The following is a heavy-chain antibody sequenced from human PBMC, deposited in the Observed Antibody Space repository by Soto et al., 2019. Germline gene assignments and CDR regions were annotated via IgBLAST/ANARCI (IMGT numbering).Heavy chain of an antibody. V-gene: IGHV1-69*01. CDR3: AREVGYGDFSAALLD. D-gene: IGHD4-17*01. J-gene: IGHJ4*02. Sequence: VQLMQSGAEVKKPGSSVKVSCKASGGTFSSHSINWVRQAPGQGLEWMGGVITLFGTANYAQNFQGRVTMNADQSTSTAYMELTSLRSDDTAVYYCAREVGYGDFSAALLDWGQGTLVTVSS. CDR2: VITLFGTA. CDR1: GGTFSSHS.